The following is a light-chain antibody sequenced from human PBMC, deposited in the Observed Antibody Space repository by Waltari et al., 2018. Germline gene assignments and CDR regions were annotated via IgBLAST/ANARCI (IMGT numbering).Light chain of an antibody. J-gene: IGKJ1*01. CDR1: QSVSRT. V-gene: IGKV3-20*01. CDR3: QKYGTLPAT. Sequence: EIVLTQSPGTLSLSPGESATLSCRASQSVSRTLAWYQQKPGQAPRLLIYDTSSRAAGIPDRFSGSGFGTDFSLTISRLEPEDFAVYYCQKYGTLPATFGQGTKVEIK. CDR2: DTS.